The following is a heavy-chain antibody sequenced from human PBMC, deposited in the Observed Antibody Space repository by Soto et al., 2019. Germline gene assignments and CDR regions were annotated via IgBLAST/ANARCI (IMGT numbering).Heavy chain of an antibody. V-gene: IGHV3-23*01. Sequence: GGSLRLSCAASGFTFSSYAMSWVRQAPGKGLEWVSSISGSGGSTYYADSVKVRFTISRDNSKKTLYLQMNSLRAEETAVYYCAKGEGRSGYYGMYXWGQGTTVTVS. CDR2: ISGSGGST. J-gene: IGHJ6*02. CDR3: AKGEGRSGYYGMYX. CDR1: GFTFSSYA.